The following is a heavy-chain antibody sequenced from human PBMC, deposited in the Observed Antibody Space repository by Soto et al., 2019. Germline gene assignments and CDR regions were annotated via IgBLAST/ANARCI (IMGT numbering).Heavy chain of an antibody. CDR2: IYYSGST. CDR3: ARDNWYFDY. Sequence: SETLSLTCTVSGGPISSYYWSWIRQPPGKGLEWIGYIYYSGSTNYNPSLKSRVTISVDTSKTQFSLKLSSVTAADKAVYYCARDNWYFDYWGQGTLVTVSS. CDR1: GGPISSYY. J-gene: IGHJ4*02. V-gene: IGHV4-59*01. D-gene: IGHD1-20*01.